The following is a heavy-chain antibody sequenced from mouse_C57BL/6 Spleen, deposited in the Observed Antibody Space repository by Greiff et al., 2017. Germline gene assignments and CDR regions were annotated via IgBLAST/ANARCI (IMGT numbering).Heavy chain of an antibody. CDR1: GFTFSSYA. D-gene: IGHD3-2*02. CDR3: ARDLGTAQAPAWFAY. Sequence: EVKLMESGGGLVKPGGSLKLSCAASGFTFSSYAMSWVRQTPEKRLEWVATISDGGSYTYYPDNVKGRFTISRDNAKNNLYLQMSHLKSEDTAMYYCARDLGTAQAPAWFAYWGQGTLVTVSA. CDR2: ISDGGSYT. V-gene: IGHV5-4*01. J-gene: IGHJ3*01.